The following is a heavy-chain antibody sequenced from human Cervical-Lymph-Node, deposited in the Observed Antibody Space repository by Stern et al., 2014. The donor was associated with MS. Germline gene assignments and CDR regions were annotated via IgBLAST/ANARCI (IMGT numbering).Heavy chain of an antibody. V-gene: IGHV1-2*02. CDR1: GYIFTDYY. D-gene: IGHD3-3*01. CDR3: ARGSGTAYDLRGDY. J-gene: IGHJ4*01. Sequence: QLVQSGAEARAPGASMKVSCKASGYIFTDYYLHWVRQAPGQGLEWLGGINPNSGGTNYAQNFQGRVTMTRDTSISTAYMELRWLGSADTAVYYCARGSGTAYDLRGDYWGQGTLVTVSS. CDR2: INPNSGGT.